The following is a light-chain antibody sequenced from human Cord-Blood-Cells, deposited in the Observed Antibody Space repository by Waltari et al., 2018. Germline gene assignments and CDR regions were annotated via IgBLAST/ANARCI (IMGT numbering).Light chain of an antibody. CDR1: QSVLYSSNNKNY. CDR2: WAS. V-gene: IGKV4-1*01. J-gene: IGKJ4*01. Sequence: DIVMTKSPDSLAVSLGERATTNCKSSQSVLYSSNNKNYLAWYQQKPGQPPKLLISWASTRESGFPDRFSGSGSGTDFTLTISSLQAEDVAVYYCQQYYSTPLTFGGGTKVEIK. CDR3: QQYYSTPLT.